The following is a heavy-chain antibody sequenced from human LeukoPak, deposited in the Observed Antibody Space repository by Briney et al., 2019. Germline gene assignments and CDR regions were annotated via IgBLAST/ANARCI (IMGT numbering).Heavy chain of an antibody. V-gene: IGHV4-4*07. Sequence: SETLSLTCTVSGDSISNYYWSWIRQPAGKGLEWIGRIYTSGSTNYNPSLKSRVTMSVDTSKNQFSLKLSSVTAADTAVYYCARKHYYDSSGDFDYWGQGTLVTVSS. J-gene: IGHJ4*02. CDR1: GDSISNYY. CDR3: ARKHYYDSSGDFDY. D-gene: IGHD3-22*01. CDR2: IYTSGST.